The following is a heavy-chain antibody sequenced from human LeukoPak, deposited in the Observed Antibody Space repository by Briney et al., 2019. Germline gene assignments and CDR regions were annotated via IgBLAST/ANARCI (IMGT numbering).Heavy chain of an antibody. V-gene: IGHV1-69*13. Sequence: SVKLSCKASGGTFSSYAISWVRQAPGQGLEWMGGIIPIFGTANYAEKFQGRVTITADESTSTAYMELSSLRSEDTAVYYCARDIDTFHYDILTGYYSWGQGTLVTVSS. CDR3: ARDIDTFHYDILTGYYS. J-gene: IGHJ5*02. D-gene: IGHD3-9*01. CDR2: IIPIFGTA. CDR1: GGTFSSYA.